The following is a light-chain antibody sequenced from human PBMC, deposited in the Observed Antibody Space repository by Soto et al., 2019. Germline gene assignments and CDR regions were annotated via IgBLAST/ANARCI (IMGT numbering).Light chain of an antibody. J-gene: IGKJ2*01. CDR1: QSVSSSY. CDR2: GAS. V-gene: IGKV3-20*01. Sequence: EIVLTQSPGTLSLSPGERATLSCRASQSVSSSYLAWYQQKPGQAPRLLIYGASSRATGIPDRFSGSGYGTDFTLTISRLEPENFGVYYWQQYGSSPMYTFGQGTKLEIK. CDR3: QQYGSSPMYT.